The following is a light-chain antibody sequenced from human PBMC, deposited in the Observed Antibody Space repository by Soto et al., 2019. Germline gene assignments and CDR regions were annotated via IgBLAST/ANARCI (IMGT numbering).Light chain of an antibody. CDR1: SSNIGSNY. J-gene: IGLJ1*01. V-gene: IGLV1-47*01. CDR2: RNK. CDR3: AAWDDSLSGQV. Sequence: QSVLTQPPSASGTPGQRVTISCSGSSSNIGSNYVYWYQQLPGTAPKLLVYRNKQRPSGVPDRFSGSKSGTSASLAISGLRSEDEADYYCAAWDDSLSGQVFGTGTKSPS.